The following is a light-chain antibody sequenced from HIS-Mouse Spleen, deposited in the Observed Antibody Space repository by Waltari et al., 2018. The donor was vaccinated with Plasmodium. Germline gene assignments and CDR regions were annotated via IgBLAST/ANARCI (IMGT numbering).Light chain of an antibody. Sequence: EIVLTQSPATLSLSPGERATLSCRASQSVSSYLAWYQQKPGQAPRLLIYDASNRATGSPARFSGSGSGTDFTLTISSLEPEDFAVYYGQQRSNWPLSITFGQGTRLEIK. V-gene: IGKV3-11*01. CDR1: QSVSSY. J-gene: IGKJ5*01. CDR2: DAS. CDR3: QQRSNWPLSIT.